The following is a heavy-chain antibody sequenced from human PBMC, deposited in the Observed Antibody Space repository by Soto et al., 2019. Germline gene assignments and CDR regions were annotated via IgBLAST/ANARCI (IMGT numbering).Heavy chain of an antibody. CDR1: GGSISSSSYY. J-gene: IGHJ4*02. V-gene: IGHV4-39*01. D-gene: IGHD3-22*01. Sequence: SETLSLTCTVSGGSISSSSYYWGWIRQPPGKGLEWIGSIYYSGSTYYNPSLKSRVTISVDTSKIQFSLNLSSVTAADTAVYYCARHYYDTTGYYFLYYFDYWGQGALVTVS. CDR3: ARHYYDTTGYYFLYYFDY. CDR2: IYYSGST.